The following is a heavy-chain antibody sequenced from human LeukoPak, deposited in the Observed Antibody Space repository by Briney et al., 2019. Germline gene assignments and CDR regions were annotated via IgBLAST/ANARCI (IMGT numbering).Heavy chain of an antibody. CDR3: ARPSRRGYVDGFDI. V-gene: IGHV4-59*08. CDR2: IYYSENT. D-gene: IGHD5-18*01. CDR1: GASISGYY. J-gene: IGHJ3*02. Sequence: KPSESLSLTCTVSGASISGYYWSWIRQPPGKGLEWIGYIYYSENTNYNPSLKSRVIISVDTSKSQISLKLSSVTAADTAIYYCARPSRRGYVDGFDIWGQGTMVTVSS.